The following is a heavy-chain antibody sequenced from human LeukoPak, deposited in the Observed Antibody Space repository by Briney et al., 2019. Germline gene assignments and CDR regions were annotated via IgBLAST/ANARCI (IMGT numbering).Heavy chain of an antibody. V-gene: IGHV4-59*08. CDR1: GGSISSYY. CDR3: ASSGWFGELYNYFDY. J-gene: IGHJ4*02. CDR2: IYYSGRT. Sequence: PSETLSLTCTVSGGSISSYYWSWIGQPPGKGLEWIGYIYYSGRTNYNPSLKRRVTISVDTSKNQFSLKLSSVTAADTAVYYCASSGWFGELYNYFDYWGQGTLVTVSS. D-gene: IGHD3-10*01.